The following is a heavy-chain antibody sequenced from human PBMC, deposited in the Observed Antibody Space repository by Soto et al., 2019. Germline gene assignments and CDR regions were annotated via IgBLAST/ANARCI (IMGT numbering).Heavy chain of an antibody. V-gene: IGHV1-46*01. Sequence: ASVKVSCKASGYTFTSYYMHWVRQAPGQGLEWMGIINPSGGSTSYAQKFQGRVTMTRDTSTSTVYMELSSLRSEDTAVYYCARCGSGWYRENYYYGMDAWGQGTKVTVYS. CDR3: ARCGSGWYRENYYYGMDA. J-gene: IGHJ6*02. CDR2: INPSGGST. CDR1: GYTFTSYY. D-gene: IGHD6-19*01.